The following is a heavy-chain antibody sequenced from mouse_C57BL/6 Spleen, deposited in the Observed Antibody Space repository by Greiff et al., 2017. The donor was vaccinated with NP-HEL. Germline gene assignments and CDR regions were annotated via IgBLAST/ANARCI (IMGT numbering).Heavy chain of an antibody. V-gene: IGHV5-4*01. Sequence: EVQLVESGGGLVKPGGSLKLSCAASGFTFSSYAMSWVRQTPEKRLEWVATISDGGSYTYYPDNVKGRFTISRDNAKNNLYLQMSHLKSEDTAMYYCARENISWFAYWGQGTLVTVSA. J-gene: IGHJ3*01. CDR2: ISDGGSYT. CDR1: GFTFSSYA. CDR3: ARENISWFAY.